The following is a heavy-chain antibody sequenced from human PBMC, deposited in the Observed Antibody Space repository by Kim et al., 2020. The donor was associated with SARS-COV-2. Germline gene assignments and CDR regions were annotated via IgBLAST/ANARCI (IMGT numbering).Heavy chain of an antibody. V-gene: IGHV3-23*01. CDR3: ARGRSSGYCYFDY. J-gene: IGHJ4*02. D-gene: IGHD5-18*01. CDR2: ICDGGVST. Sequence: GGSLRLSCAASGFTFSSYAMSWVRQAPGKGLEWVSNICDGGVSTNYADSVKGRFTISRDNSKNTLYLQMNSLRGEDTSIYFCARGRSSGYCYFDYWCQGNLVTVSS. CDR1: GFTFSSYA.